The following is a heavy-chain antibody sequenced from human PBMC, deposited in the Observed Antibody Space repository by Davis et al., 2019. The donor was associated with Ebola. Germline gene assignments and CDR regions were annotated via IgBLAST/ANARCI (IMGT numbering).Heavy chain of an antibody. D-gene: IGHD3-10*01. Sequence: PGGSLRLSCVVSGFTSDAYWIQWVRQPPGKGLVWVSLIKSDGTRTTYADSVRGRFTISRDNAKNTVYLQMNSLRAEDTAVYYCVGDYGWQANYWGQGTLVTVSS. V-gene: IGHV3-74*03. CDR1: GFTSDAYW. CDR3: VGDYGWQANY. J-gene: IGHJ4*02. CDR2: IKSDGTRT.